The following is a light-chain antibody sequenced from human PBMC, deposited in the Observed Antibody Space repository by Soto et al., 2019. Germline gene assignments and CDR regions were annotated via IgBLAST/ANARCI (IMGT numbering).Light chain of an antibody. V-gene: IGKV3-20*01. Sequence: EIVLTQYPGTLCSYNGERATLSCRASQSVSSSYLAWYQQKPGQAPRLLIYRTSNRATGIPDRFSGSGSGTEFTLTISRLEPEDFAVYYCQQYGSARAWTFGQGTKVDIK. J-gene: IGKJ1*01. CDR2: RTS. CDR1: QSVSSSY. CDR3: QQYGSARAWT.